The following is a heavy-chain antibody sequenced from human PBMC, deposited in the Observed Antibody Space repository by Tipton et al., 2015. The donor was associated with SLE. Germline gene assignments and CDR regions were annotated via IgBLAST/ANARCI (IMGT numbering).Heavy chain of an antibody. D-gene: IGHD5-24*01. Sequence: TLSLTCIVSGGSISRGTYYWSWIRHHPRKGPEWIGYIYNSGGTYYNPSLKSRVTISIDTSRNQFSLNLSSVTAADTAVYYCARDGEMTTMEVWGQGTTVTVSS. CDR3: ARDGEMTTMEV. CDR2: IYNSGGT. CDR1: GGSISRGTYY. V-gene: IGHV4-31*03. J-gene: IGHJ6*02.